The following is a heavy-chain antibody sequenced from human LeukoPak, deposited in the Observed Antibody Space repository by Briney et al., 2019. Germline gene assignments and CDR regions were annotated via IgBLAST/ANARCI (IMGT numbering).Heavy chain of an antibody. Sequence: SETLSLTCTVSGGSISSYYWSWIRQPPGKGLEWIGYIYYSGSTNYNPSLKSRVTISVDTSKNRFSLKLSSVTAADTAVYYCAREGTERVAVAGTPDAFDIWGQGTMVTVSS. CDR2: IYYSGST. CDR1: GGSISSYY. V-gene: IGHV4-59*01. CDR3: AREGTERVAVAGTPDAFDI. D-gene: IGHD6-19*01. J-gene: IGHJ3*02.